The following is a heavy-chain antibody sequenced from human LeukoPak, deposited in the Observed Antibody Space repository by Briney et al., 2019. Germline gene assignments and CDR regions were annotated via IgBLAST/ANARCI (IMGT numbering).Heavy chain of an antibody. D-gene: IGHD6-19*01. Sequence: SVKVSCKASGGTFSSYAISWVRQAPGQWLEWMGGIIPIFGTTNYAQKFQGRVTITTDESTSTAYMELSRLRSEDTAVYYCARDHRVAGEYYNWFDPWGQGTLVTVSS. V-gene: IGHV1-69*05. CDR3: ARDHRVAGEYYNWFDP. CDR1: GGTFSSYA. CDR2: IIPIFGTT. J-gene: IGHJ5*02.